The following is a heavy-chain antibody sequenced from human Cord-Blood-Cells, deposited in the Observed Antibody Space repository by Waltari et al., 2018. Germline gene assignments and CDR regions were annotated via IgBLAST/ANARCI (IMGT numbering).Heavy chain of an antibody. CDR2: SIPIFVTA. V-gene: IGHV1-69*01. D-gene: IGHD3-22*01. J-gene: IGHJ4*02. Sequence: QVQLVQSGAEVKKPGSSVKVSCKASGGTFRSYAISWVRQAPGQGLEWMGGSIPIFVTANYAQKFQGRVTITADESTGTAYMELSSLRSEDTAVYYCARDRHGYYDSSGYYYFDYWGQGTLVTVSS. CDR1: GGTFRSYA. CDR3: ARDRHGYYDSSGYYYFDY.